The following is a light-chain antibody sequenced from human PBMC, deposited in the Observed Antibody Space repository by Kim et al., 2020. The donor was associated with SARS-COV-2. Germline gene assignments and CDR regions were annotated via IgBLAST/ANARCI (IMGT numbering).Light chain of an antibody. CDR2: RNN. CDR3: AAWDASLSGWV. CDR1: NSNIGSKY. J-gene: IGLJ3*02. Sequence: QSVLTQPPSASGTPGQRVTISCSGSNSNIGSKYVYWYQQLPGSAPKVLIYRNNQRPSGVPDRFSGSKSDTSASLAISGLRSEDEADYYCAAWDASLSGWVFGGGTQLTVL. V-gene: IGLV1-47*01.